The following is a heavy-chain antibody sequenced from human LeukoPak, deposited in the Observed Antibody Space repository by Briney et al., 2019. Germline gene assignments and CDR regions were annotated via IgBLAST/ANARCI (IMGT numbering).Heavy chain of an antibody. CDR1: GFTFSSYW. J-gene: IGHJ4*02. V-gene: IGHV3-74*01. CDR2: INSDGSST. CDR3: ATEYGGNPHKNFDY. Sequence: GGSLRLSCAASGFTFSSYWMHWVRQAPGKGLVWVSRINSDGSSTSYADSVKGRFTISGDNAKNTPYLQMNSLRAEDTAVYYCATEYGGNPHKNFDYWGQGTRVTVSS. D-gene: IGHD4/OR15-4a*01.